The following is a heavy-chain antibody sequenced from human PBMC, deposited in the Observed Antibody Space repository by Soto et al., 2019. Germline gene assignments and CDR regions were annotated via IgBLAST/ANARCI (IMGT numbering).Heavy chain of an antibody. V-gene: IGHV3-15*01. CDR3: TTPPITMVRGVIN. CDR2: IKSKTDGGTT. D-gene: IGHD3-10*01. Sequence: GGSLRLSCAASGFTFSNAWMSWVRQAPGKGLEWVGRIKSKTDGGTTDYAAPVKGRFTISRDDSKNTLYLQMNSLKTEDTAVYYCTTPPITMVRGVINWGQGTLVTVSS. CDR1: GFTFSNAW. J-gene: IGHJ4*02.